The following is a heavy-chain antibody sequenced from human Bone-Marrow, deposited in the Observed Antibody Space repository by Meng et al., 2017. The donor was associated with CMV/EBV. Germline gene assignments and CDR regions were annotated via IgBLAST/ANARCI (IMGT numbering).Heavy chain of an antibody. CDR2: INSDGSST. CDR3: ARPLTMYQPPGV. V-gene: IGHV3-74*01. J-gene: IGHJ4*02. Sequence: GESLKISCAASGFTFSSYWMHWVRQAPGKGLVWVSRINSDGSSTSYADSVKGRFTISRDNAKNSLYLQMNSLRAEDTAVYYCARPLTMYQPPGVWGQGTLVTVSS. CDR1: GFTFSSYW. D-gene: IGHD2-2*01.